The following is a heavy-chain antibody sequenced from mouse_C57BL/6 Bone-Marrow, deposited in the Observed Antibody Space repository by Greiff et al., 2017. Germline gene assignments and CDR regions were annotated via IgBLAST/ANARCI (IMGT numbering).Heavy chain of an antibody. D-gene: IGHD2-3*01. CDR3: ARGEGCLLHWYFDV. J-gene: IGHJ1*03. CDR2: IDPSDSYT. Sequence: QVQLKESGAELVKPGASVKLSCKASGYTFTSYWMQWVKQRPGPGLEWIGEIDPSDSYTNYNQQFKGKATLTVVTSSSTAYMQLSSLTSEDSAVYYCARGEGCLLHWYFDVWGTVTTVTVSS. CDR1: GYTFTSYW. V-gene: IGHV1-50*01.